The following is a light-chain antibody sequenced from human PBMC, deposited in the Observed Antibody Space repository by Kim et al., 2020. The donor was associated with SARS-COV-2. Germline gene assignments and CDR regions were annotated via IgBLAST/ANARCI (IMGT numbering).Light chain of an antibody. CDR1: TAKISNKF. CDR2: RNH. V-gene: IGLV1-47*01. CDR3: ASWDDRLSAQV. Sequence: QRVTIVSSGSTAKISNKFVNWYQQLPGAATKRLLYRNHERPSGVPDRISGSKSGTSASLAISGLRAEDEADYYCASWDDRLSAQVFGGGTQLTVL. J-gene: IGLJ3*02.